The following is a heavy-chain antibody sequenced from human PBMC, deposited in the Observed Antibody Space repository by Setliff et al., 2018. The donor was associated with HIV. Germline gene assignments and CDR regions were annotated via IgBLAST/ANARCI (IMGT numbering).Heavy chain of an antibody. D-gene: IGHD3-10*01. J-gene: IGHJ3*02. CDR3: ARVGDYSDSGTYYNDDAFDI. V-gene: IGHV4-34*01. Sequence: SETLSLTCAVYGGSFSGYYWTWVRQPPGKGLEWIAEISHGGDTNYSPSLKSRVTISVDTSKNQFSLNLSSVTAADTAVYYCARVGDYSDSGTYYNDDAFDIWGQGTMVTVSS. CDR1: GGSFSGYY. CDR2: ISHGGDT.